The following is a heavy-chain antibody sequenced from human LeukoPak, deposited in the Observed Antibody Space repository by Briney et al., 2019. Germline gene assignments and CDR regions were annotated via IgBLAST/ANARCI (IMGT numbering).Heavy chain of an antibody. Sequence: VASVSVSCTASGYTFISYYLHWVRQAPGQGLEWRGIIDPSGGGTSYAQKFQGRVTMTRDTSTSTVYMELSSLRSEDTAVYYCASQGRDGYNSFIFWGQGTLVTVSS. CDR3: ASQGRDGYNSFIF. CDR1: GYTFISYY. CDR2: IDPSGGGT. V-gene: IGHV1-46*01. J-gene: IGHJ4*02. D-gene: IGHD5-24*01.